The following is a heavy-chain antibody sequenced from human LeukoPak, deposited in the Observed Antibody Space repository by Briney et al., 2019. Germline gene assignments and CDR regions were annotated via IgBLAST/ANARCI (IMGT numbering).Heavy chain of an antibody. J-gene: IGHJ2*01. V-gene: IGHV1-69*01. CDR3: ARVYGSGIPRWDFDL. Sequence: SVTVSFMASGGTFLSYVISSVRQAPGQGLEWVGRMFPIFGTANYAQKFQGRVTITADESTSTACMERSSLRSEDTAAYYCARVYGSGIPRWDFDLWGRGTLVTVSS. D-gene: IGHD3-10*01. CDR2: MFPIFGTA. CDR1: GGTFLSYV.